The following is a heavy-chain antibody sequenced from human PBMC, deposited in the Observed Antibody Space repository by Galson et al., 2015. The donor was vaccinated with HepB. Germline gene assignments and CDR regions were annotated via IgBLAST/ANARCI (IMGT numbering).Heavy chain of an antibody. CDR1: GGSISSYY. J-gene: IGHJ4*02. CDR3: ARVGAVAGTFDY. D-gene: IGHD6-19*01. CDR2: IYASGST. Sequence: TLSLTCTVSGGSISSYYWSWIRQPAGKGLEWIGRIYASGSTNYNPSLKSRVTMSLDTSKNQFSLKLSSVTAADTAVYYCARVGAVAGTFDYWGQGTLVTVSS. V-gene: IGHV4-4*07.